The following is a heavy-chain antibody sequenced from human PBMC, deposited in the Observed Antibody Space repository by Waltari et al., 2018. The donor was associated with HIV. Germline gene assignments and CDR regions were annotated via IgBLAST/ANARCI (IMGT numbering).Heavy chain of an antibody. CDR1: GSMFSHHY. CDR2: INPNRGDT. J-gene: IGHJ6*02. D-gene: IGHD1-1*01. V-gene: IGHV1-2*02. CDR3: ARDGGGLCGTSDYYQRGLDV. Sequence: QLHLMQSGAEVKKPGASVKVSCKTSGSMFSHHYLNWVRQAPGQGHEWMGSINPNRGDTHYAKTLRGRVTITSDTAISTAYMELSGLSYEDTAVYYCARDGGGLCGTSDYYQRGLDVWGQGTTVIVSS.